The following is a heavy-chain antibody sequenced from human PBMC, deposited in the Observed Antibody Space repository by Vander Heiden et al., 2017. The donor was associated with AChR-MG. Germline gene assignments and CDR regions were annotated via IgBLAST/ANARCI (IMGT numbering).Heavy chain of an antibody. Sequence: VQLVQSGSEMKKSGASVRVSCKASGYTFTADYIHWVRQAPGQGLEWMGCINPKSGDTNYAQKFQGRVTMTRDTSISTAYMDLSNLQSDDTAVFFCATMQEGARGWFDPWGQGTLVTVSS. CDR2: INPKSGDT. V-gene: IGHV1-2*02. CDR1: GYTFTADY. J-gene: IGHJ5*02. D-gene: IGHD3-16*01. CDR3: ATMQEGARGWFDP.